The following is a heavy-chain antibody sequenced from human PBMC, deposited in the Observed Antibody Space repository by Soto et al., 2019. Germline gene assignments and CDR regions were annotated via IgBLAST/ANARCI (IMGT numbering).Heavy chain of an antibody. CDR2: INSDGSST. V-gene: IGHV3-74*01. CDR3: ARFDPFRGARGYYYYYGMDV. J-gene: IGHJ6*02. D-gene: IGHD3-10*01. Sequence: GGSLRLSCAASGFTFSSYWMHWVRQAPGKGLVWVSRINSDGSSTSYADSVKGRFTISRDNAKNTLYLQMNSLRAEDTAVYYCARFDPFRGARGYYYYYGMDVWGQGTTVTVSS. CDR1: GFTFSSYW.